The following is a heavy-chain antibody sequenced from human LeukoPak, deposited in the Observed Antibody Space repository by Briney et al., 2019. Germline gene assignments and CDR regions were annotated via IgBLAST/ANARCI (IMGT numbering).Heavy chain of an antibody. J-gene: IGHJ4*02. CDR3: ICLTDPFDY. CDR1: GFTFGAHS. V-gene: IGHV3-49*04. Sequence: GSLRLSCTGSGFTFGAHSMAWVRQAPGKGPEWVGFIRGKAYGGATGYTASVKGRFTISRDDSKSIVYLQMNSLRTEDTAVYYCICLTDPFDYWGQGSLSPSPQ. CDR2: IRGKAYGGAT.